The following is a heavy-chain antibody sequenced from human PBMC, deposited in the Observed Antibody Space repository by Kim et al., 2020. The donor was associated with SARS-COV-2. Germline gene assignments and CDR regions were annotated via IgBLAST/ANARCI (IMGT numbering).Heavy chain of an antibody. V-gene: IGHV3-7*01. D-gene: IGHD1-26*01. J-gene: IGHJ4*02. Sequence: YLDSVQGRFTISRDNTKTTVFLQMNSLRAADTALYYCAKWRGAQSEFDFWGQGTRVTVSS. CDR3: AKWRGAQSEFDF.